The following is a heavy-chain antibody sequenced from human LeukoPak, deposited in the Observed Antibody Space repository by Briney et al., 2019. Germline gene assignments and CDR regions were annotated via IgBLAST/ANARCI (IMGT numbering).Heavy chain of an antibody. J-gene: IGHJ3*02. CDR2: ISYDGSNK. V-gene: IGHV3-30-3*01. Sequence: GGSLRLSCAASGFTFSSYAMHWVRQAPGKGLEWVAVISYDGSNKYYADSVKGRFTISRDNSKNTLYLQMNSLRAEDTAVYYCARDLGYSYGLPNAFDIWGQGTMVTVSS. CDR3: ARDLGYSYGLPNAFDI. CDR1: GFTFSSYA. D-gene: IGHD5-18*01.